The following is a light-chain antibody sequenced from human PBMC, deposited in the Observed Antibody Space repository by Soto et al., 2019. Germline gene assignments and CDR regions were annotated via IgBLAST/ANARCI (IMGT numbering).Light chain of an antibody. CDR3: LQYHNLWA. CDR2: RAS. J-gene: IGKJ1*01. V-gene: IGKV3-15*01. CDR1: QSIYYN. Sequence: ILMTQSPSTVSVSPGESATLSCRASQSIYYNVARYQHRPGQAPRLLIYRASTRAPGVPSRFSGSGSGTEFTITISSLQPEDFTVYSCLQYHNLWAFGQGTKVEI.